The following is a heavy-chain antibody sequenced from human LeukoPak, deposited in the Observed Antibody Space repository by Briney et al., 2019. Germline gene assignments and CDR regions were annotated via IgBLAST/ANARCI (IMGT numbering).Heavy chain of an antibody. CDR1: GCTFTSYY. D-gene: IGHD2-2*01. CDR2: INPSGGST. Sequence: ASVKVSCKASGCTFTSYYMHWVRQAPGQGLEWMGIINPSGGSTSYAQKFQGRVTMTRDTSTSTVYMELSSLRSEDTAVYYCARGGRYCSSTSCYYFDYWGQGTLVTVSS. CDR3: ARGGRYCSSTSCYYFDY. V-gene: IGHV1-46*01. J-gene: IGHJ4*02.